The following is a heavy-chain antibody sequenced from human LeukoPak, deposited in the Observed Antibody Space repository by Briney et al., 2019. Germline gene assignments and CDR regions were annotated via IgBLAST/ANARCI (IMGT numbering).Heavy chain of an antibody. CDR1: GGSISSGGYY. D-gene: IGHD5-18*01. CDR2: IHYSGST. Sequence: SETLFLTCTVSGGSISSGGYYWSWIRQHPGKGLEWIGYIHYSGSTYYNPSLKSRVTISVDTSKNQFSLKLSSVTAADTAVYYCARVAPQLWFDYWGQGTLVTVSS. V-gene: IGHV4-31*03. CDR3: ARVAPQLWFDY. J-gene: IGHJ4*02.